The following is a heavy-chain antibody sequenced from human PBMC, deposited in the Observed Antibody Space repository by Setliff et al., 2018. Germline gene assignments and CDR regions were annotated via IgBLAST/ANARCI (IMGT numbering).Heavy chain of an antibody. CDR1: GFTFGDYA. Sequence: GGSLRLSCTASGFTFGDYAMSWVRQAPGKGLEWVGFIRGKAYGGTTEYAASVKGRFTISRDDSKSIAYLQMNSLKTEDTAVYYCTVAPGYCSGGSCSYYYYYGMDVWGQGTTVTVSS. CDR2: IRGKAYGGTT. CDR3: TVAPGYCSGGSCSYYYYYGMDV. J-gene: IGHJ6*02. V-gene: IGHV3-49*04. D-gene: IGHD2-15*01.